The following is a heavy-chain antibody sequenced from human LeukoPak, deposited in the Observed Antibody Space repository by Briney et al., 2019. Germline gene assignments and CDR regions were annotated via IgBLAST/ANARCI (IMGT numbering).Heavy chain of an antibody. D-gene: IGHD4-11*01. CDR3: ARDRSTVDYYGLDV. CDR2: FYHSGIT. J-gene: IGHJ6*02. CDR1: GGSISSCDFY. Sequence: PSETLSLTCTVSGGSISSCDFYWRWIRQPPEKGLGYIGYFYHSGITFYNPSLRSLVTVSIDTSKNQFSLKLSSVTAADTAVYYCARDRSTVDYYGLDVWGQGTTVIVSS. V-gene: IGHV4-30-4*01.